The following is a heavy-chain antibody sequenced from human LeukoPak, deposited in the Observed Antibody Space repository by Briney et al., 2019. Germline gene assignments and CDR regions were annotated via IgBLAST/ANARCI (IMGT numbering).Heavy chain of an antibody. CDR1: GFTFRDHY. D-gene: IGHD6-6*01. CDR2: ISNDGTTI. Sequence: PGGSLRLSCAASGFTFRDHYMSWIRQAPGKGLEWVSYISNDGTTINYADPVKGRFTVSRDNAKNSVYLQMNSLRVEDTAVYYCVRTARLSDYWGQGTLVTVSS. V-gene: IGHV3-11*04. J-gene: IGHJ4*02. CDR3: VRTARLSDY.